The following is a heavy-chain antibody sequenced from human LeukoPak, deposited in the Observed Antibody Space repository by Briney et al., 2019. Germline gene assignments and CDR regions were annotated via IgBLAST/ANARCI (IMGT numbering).Heavy chain of an antibody. CDR3: ARDQTDYETLTGYLFFDY. CDR2: ISSSRSYI. J-gene: IGHJ4*02. Sequence: GGSLRLSCAASGFTFSTYSMNWVRHAPGKGLEWVSSISSSRSYIYYADSVKGRFTISRDNAKNSLYLQMNSLRAEDTAVYYCARDQTDYETLTGYLFFDYWGQGTLVTVSS. D-gene: IGHD3-9*01. CDR1: GFTFSTYS. V-gene: IGHV3-21*01.